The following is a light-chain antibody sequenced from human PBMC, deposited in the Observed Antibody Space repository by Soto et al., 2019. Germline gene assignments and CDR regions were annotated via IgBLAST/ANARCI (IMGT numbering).Light chain of an antibody. V-gene: IGLV2-14*01. CDR3: RSYTTSSTVV. CDR1: SSDVGGYNF. Sequence: QSALTQPASVSGSPGQSITISCTGTSSDVGGYNFVSWYQQHPGKAPKLIIYEVSNRPSGVSNRFSGSKSGNTASLTISGLQAEDEADYYCRSYTTSSTVVFGGGTKLTVL. J-gene: IGLJ2*01. CDR2: EVS.